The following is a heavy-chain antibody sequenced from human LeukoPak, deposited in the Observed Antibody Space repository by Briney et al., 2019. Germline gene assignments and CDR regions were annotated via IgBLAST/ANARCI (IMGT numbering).Heavy chain of an antibody. J-gene: IGHJ3*02. Sequence: GGSLSLSCAASGFAFRSYTMNWVRLAPGKGLEWVSSISSTARYKYYADSVKGRFTISRGNANNSLSLEMDSLRAEDTAVYFCARDRGTLTLVDAFDIWGPGTTVTVSS. CDR2: ISSTARYK. CDR1: GFAFRSYT. CDR3: ARDRGTLTLVDAFDI. V-gene: IGHV3-21*01. D-gene: IGHD4-17*01.